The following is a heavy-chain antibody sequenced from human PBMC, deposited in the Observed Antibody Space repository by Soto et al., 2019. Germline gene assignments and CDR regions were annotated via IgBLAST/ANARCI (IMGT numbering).Heavy chain of an antibody. J-gene: IGHJ3*02. Sequence: QVQLVESGGAVVQPGRSLRLSCAASGFTFSSYTMHWVRQAPGKGLEWVAVISYDGSSKYYADSVKGRFTISRDNSKNTLYVEMNSLRAEDTAVYYCAREGIAATNGAFDIWGQGTMVTVSS. CDR3: AREGIAATNGAFDI. D-gene: IGHD6-13*01. CDR1: GFTFSSYT. CDR2: ISYDGSSK. V-gene: IGHV3-30-3*01.